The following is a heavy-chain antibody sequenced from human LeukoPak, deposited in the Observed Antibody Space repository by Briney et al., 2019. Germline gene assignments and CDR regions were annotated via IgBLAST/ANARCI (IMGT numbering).Heavy chain of an antibody. CDR3: AAPEYNYGRMYYYYMDV. Sequence: ASVKVSCKASGYTFTSYYMHWVRQAPGQGLEWMGLINPTGGSTGYAQKFQGRVTMTEDTSTDTAYMELSSLRSEDTAVYYCAAPEYNYGRMYYYYMDVWGKGTTVTVSS. D-gene: IGHD5-18*01. J-gene: IGHJ6*03. CDR1: GYTFTSYY. V-gene: IGHV1-46*01. CDR2: INPTGGST.